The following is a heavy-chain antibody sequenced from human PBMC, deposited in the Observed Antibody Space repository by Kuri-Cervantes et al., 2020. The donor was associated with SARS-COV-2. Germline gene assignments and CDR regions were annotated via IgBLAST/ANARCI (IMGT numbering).Heavy chain of an antibody. CDR2: IDRDDHK. CDR1: GFSLTTSGMS. CDR3: ARMKREYSTGWSHFDF. J-gene: IGHJ4*02. D-gene: IGHD6-19*01. V-gene: IGHV2-70*11. Sequence: SGLTLVKPTQTLTVTCSFSGFSLTTSGMSVSWICQPPGKALEWLARIDRDDHKYYTTSLKGRLSISKDTSKNQVVLTMTNVDPADTATYYCARMKREYSTGWSHFDFWGQGILGTVSS.